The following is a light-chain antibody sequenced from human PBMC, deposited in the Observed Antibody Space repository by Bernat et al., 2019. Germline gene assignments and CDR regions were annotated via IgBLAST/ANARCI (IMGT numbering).Light chain of an antibody. CDR1: GGFIGGSDY. Sequence: QSALTQTPSASLSPGQAIPISCTGTGGFIGGSDYVSWYQPHPGKAPKLILYEVPKRPSGVPDRYSGSKSGETASLTVSGLQADDEADYYCFSYAGTYNWRFGGGTKLTVL. CDR3: FSYAGTYNWR. V-gene: IGLV2-8*01. CDR2: EVP. J-gene: IGLJ2*01.